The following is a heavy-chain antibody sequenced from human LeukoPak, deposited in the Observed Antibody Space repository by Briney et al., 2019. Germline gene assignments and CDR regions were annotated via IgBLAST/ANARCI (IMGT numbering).Heavy chain of an antibody. Sequence: SGTLSLTCAVSGGSISSSNWWSWVRQPPGKGLEWIGEIYHSGSTNYNPSLKSRVTISVDKSKNQFSLKLSSVTAADTAVYYCAREWYHCSSTSCYSYYGMDVWGKGTTVTVSS. J-gene: IGHJ6*04. V-gene: IGHV4-4*02. CDR2: IYHSGST. CDR3: AREWYHCSSTSCYSYYGMDV. CDR1: GGSISSSNW. D-gene: IGHD2-2*01.